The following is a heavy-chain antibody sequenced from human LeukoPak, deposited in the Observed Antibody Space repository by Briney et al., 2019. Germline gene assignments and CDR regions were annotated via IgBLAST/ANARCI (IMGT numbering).Heavy chain of an antibody. CDR1: GFTFSSYE. D-gene: IGHD1-26*01. CDR2: FSSSGSTI. Sequence: GGSLRLSCAASGFTFSSYEMNWVRQAPGKGLEWVSYFSSSGSTINYAASVKGRFTRSRDNAKNPLYLQMNSLRAEDTAVYYCARDLPISGGPGMDVWGQGTTVIVSS. CDR3: ARDLPISGGPGMDV. V-gene: IGHV3-48*03. J-gene: IGHJ6*02.